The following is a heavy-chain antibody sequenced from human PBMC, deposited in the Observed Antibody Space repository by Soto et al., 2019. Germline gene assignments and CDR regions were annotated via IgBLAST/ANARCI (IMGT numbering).Heavy chain of an antibody. J-gene: IGHJ4*02. D-gene: IGHD2-2*01. V-gene: IGHV3-9*01. CDR1: GFTFDDYA. CDR3: AKGYCSSTSCYALDY. CDR2: ISWNSGTI. Sequence: PGGSLRLSCAASGFTFDDYAMHWVRQAPGKGLEWVSGISWNSGTIGYADSVKGRFTISRDNAKSSLYLQMNSLRPEDTALYYCAKGYCSSTSCYALDYWGQGTLVTVSS.